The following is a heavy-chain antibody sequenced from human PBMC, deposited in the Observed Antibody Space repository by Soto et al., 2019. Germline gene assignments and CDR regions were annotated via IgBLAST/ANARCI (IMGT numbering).Heavy chain of an antibody. CDR1: GFTFITFW. CDR3: ARDSGTSDY. CDR2: IRQDGSET. J-gene: IGHJ4*02. D-gene: IGHD6-13*01. V-gene: IGHV3-7*01. Sequence: PWGSLRLSCAASGFTFITFWIFFFRHSPVKWLEWVANIRQDGSETYYVDSVKGRFTISRDNAKNSLYLQMNSLRAEDTAVYCCARDSGTSDYWGQGTLVTVSS.